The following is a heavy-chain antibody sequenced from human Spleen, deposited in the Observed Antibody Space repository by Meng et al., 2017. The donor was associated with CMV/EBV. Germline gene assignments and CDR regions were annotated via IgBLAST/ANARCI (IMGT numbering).Heavy chain of an antibody. J-gene: IGHJ4*02. D-gene: IGHD3-3*01. CDR2: INHSGST. Sequence: GSLRLSCAVYGGSFSGYYWSWIRQPPGKGLEWIGEINHSGSTNYNPSLKSRVTISVDTSKNQFSLKLSSVTAADTAVYYCATHYYDFWSGYPIDYWGQGTLVTVS. CDR3: ATHYYDFWSGYPIDY. CDR1: GGSFSGYY. V-gene: IGHV4-34*01.